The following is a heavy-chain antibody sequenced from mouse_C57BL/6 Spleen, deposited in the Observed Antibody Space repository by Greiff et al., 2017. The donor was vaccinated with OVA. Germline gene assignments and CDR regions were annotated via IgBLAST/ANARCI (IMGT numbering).Heavy chain of an antibody. CDR2: ISYDGSN. V-gene: IGHV3-6*01. Sequence: EVQLQQSGPGLVKPSQSLSLTCSVTGYSITSGYYWNWIRQFPGNKLEWMGYISYDGSNNYNPSLKNRISITRDTSKNQFFLKLNSVTTEDTATYYCARGRNYYFDYWGQGTTLTVSS. CDR1: GYSITSGYY. J-gene: IGHJ2*01. CDR3: ARGRNYYFDY.